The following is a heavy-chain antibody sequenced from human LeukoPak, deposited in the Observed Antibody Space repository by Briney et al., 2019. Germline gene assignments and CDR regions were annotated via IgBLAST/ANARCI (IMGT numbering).Heavy chain of an antibody. Sequence: SVKVSCKASGGTFSSYTISWVRQAPGQGLEWMGRIIPILGIANYAQKFQGRVTITADKSTSTAYMELSSLRSEDTAVYYCARSSMIGEDDAFDIWGQGTMVTVSS. V-gene: IGHV1-69*02. CDR1: GGTFSSYT. CDR3: ARSSMIGEDDAFDI. CDR2: IIPILGIA. J-gene: IGHJ3*02. D-gene: IGHD3-22*01.